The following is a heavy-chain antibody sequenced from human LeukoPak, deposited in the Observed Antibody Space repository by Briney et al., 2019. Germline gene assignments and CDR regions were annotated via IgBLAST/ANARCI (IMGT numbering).Heavy chain of an antibody. J-gene: IGHJ4*02. V-gene: IGHV3-23*01. CDR1: GFTFSAYA. D-gene: IGHD4-23*01. CDR2: ISGSGDST. CDR3: ARDYWGTVVTRGGFDH. Sequence: PGGSLRLSCAASGFTFSAYAMSWVRQAPGKGLEWVSEISGSGDSTNFVDSVKGRFTISRDNAKNSLYLQMNSLRAEDTAVYYCARDYWGTVVTRGGFDHWGQGTLVTVSS.